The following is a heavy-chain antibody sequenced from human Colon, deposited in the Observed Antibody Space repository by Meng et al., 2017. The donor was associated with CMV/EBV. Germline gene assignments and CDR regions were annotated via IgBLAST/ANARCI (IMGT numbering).Heavy chain of an antibody. J-gene: IGHJ4*02. CDR2: MNGGATAK. CDR3: AKDRAYCGSFSCSPNYFDG. Sequence: GGSLRLSCAASGFIYSNYWMSWVRQAPGKGLEWVANMNGGATAKFYVGSVRGRFTISRDNSKNTLYLRMIDLRAEDTAMYYCAKDRAYCGSFSCSPNYFDGWGQGNLVTVSS. V-gene: IGHV3-7*03. CDR1: GFIYSNYW. D-gene: IGHD2-21*01.